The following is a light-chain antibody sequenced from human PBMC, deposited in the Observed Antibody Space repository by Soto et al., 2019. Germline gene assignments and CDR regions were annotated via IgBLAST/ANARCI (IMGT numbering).Light chain of an antibody. Sequence: EIVLTQSPATLSVSPGERVTLSCRASESVDINLAWYQQKPGQAPRLLIHGASTRATDMPGTFSGRGSGTEFTLTISSLQSEDFAVYYCQQYKNWPRTFGQGTNVEIK. CDR1: ESVDIN. CDR2: GAS. J-gene: IGKJ1*01. CDR3: QQYKNWPRT. V-gene: IGKV3-15*01.